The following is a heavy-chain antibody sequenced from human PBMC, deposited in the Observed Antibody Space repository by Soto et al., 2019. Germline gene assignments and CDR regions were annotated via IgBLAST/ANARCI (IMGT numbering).Heavy chain of an antibody. V-gene: IGHV3-48*02. CDR1: DFTFSSYS. Sequence: PGGSRRLPCAASDFTFSSYSMNWVRHAPGNGLEWVSYISSRSSTIHYADSVNGRFTISRDXAKNSLFLQMNSLRDEDRAVYYCARDISEFLTMIGSRAPGIFSYWGQGTLVTVS. CDR2: ISSRSSTI. CDR3: ARDISEFLTMIGSRAPGIFSY. J-gene: IGHJ4*02. D-gene: IGHD3-22*01.